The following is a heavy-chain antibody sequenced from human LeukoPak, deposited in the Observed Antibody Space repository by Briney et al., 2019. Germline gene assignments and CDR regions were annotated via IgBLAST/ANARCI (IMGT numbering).Heavy chain of an antibody. V-gene: IGHV3-30-3*02. D-gene: IGHD3-22*01. CDR1: GFTFSTYA. CDR2: ISYDGSKK. J-gene: IGHJ4*02. Sequence: PGRSLILSCVASGFTFSTYAMHWVRQAPGKGLEWVTVISYDGSKKYYADSVKGRFTISRDNSKNTLYLQVDSLRPEDTAVYYCAKPYDSSLYTNLDYWGQGTLVTVSS. CDR3: AKPYDSSLYTNLDY.